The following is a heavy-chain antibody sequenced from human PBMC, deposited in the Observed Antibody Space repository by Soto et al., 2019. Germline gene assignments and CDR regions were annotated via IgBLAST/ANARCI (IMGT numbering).Heavy chain of an antibody. D-gene: IGHD3-22*01. J-gene: IGHJ4*01. V-gene: IGHV3-30*18. CDR3: AKDTYYHDSSGYYVFDY. CDR1: GFSFSSYG. CDR2: ISYDGSNK. Sequence: GGSLRLSCAASGFSFSSYGMHWVRQTPGKGLEWVAGISYDGSNKYYVDYMKGRLTNYRDNSKNTLDLQMNNMKAEDTAVYYCAKDTYYHDSSGYYVFDYWG.